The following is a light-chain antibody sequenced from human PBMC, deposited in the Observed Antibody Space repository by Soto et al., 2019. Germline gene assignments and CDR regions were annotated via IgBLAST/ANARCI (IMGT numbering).Light chain of an antibody. CDR1: SSDVGSYNL. CDR2: EVN. CDR3: CAFAGSTWV. V-gene: IGLV2-23*02. J-gene: IGLJ3*02. Sequence: QSALTQPASVSGSPGQSITISCTGTSSDVGSYNLVSWYQQHPNKAPKLMIYEVNKRPSGVSDRFSGFKSGNTASLTISGLQAEDEVDYYCCAFAGSTWVFGGGTKLTVL.